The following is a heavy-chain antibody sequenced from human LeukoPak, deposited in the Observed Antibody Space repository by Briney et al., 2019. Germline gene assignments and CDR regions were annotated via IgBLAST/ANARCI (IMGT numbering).Heavy chain of an antibody. CDR1: GFTFSSAW. V-gene: IGHV3-7*01. CDR3: ARDNYDSSGPYYFDY. CDR2: VNQDGSGK. Sequence: GGSLRLSCAASGFTFSSAWMSWVRQAPGKGLEWVANVNQDGSGKYYVDSVKGRFTISKDNAKNSLYLQMNSLRAEDTAVYYCARDNYDSSGPYYFDYWGQGTLVTVSS. J-gene: IGHJ4*02. D-gene: IGHD3-22*01.